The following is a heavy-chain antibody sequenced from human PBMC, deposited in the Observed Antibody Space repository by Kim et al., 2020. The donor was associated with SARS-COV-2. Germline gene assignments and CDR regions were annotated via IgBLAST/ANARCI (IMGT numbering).Heavy chain of an antibody. CDR2: IDPSDSYI. Sequence: GESLKISCEVSGYNFASSWIDWVRQMPGKGLEWMGRIDPSDSYINYSPSFQGHVTISVDKSISTAYLQWSSLKASDTAMYYCSRDSSKWDAFDLWGQGTMVTVS. CDR3: SRDSSKWDAFDL. J-gene: IGHJ3*01. V-gene: IGHV5-10-1*01. D-gene: IGHD6-13*01. CDR1: GYNFASSW.